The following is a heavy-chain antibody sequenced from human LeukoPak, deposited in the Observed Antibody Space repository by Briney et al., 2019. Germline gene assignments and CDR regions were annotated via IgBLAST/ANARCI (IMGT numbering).Heavy chain of an antibody. V-gene: IGHV3-7*04. J-gene: IGHJ4*02. Sequence: GGSLRLSCAASGFTSGSYWMNWVRQAPGKGLEWVANINQAGTEKYYVDSVKGRFTISRDNAKNSLFLQMNSLRAEDTAVYFCARVRGGYYFDYWGQGTLVTVSS. CDR3: ARVRGGYYFDY. D-gene: IGHD5-24*01. CDR2: INQAGTEK. CDR1: GFTSGSYW.